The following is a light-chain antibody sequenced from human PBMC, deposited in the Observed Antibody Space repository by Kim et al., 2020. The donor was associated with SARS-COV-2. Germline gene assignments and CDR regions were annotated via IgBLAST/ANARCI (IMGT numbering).Light chain of an antibody. J-gene: IGKJ3*01. V-gene: IGKV1-5*01. CDR1: QTISTW. Sequence: DIQMTQSPSILSASVGDRVTITCRASQTISTWLAWYQQKPGKPPNALISDASSLESGVPSRFSGSGSGTEFTLTISSLQPDDFATYYCQEYNSDFTFGTGTKVDIK. CDR3: QEYNSDFT. CDR2: DAS.